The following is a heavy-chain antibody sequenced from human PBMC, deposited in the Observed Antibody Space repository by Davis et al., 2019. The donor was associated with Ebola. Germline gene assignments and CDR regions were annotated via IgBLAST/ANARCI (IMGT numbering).Heavy chain of an antibody. D-gene: IGHD6-19*01. CDR3: ASGPPYGSGWFDH. CDR2: IYWSGST. CDR1: GDSVNSGRYY. Sequence: MPGGSLRLSCTVSGDSVNSGRYYWNWIRQSPQKGLEWIGQIYWSGSTKYNPSLQSRVTISFDTSNTQFSLKLTSVTVADKAVYYCASGPPYGSGWFDHWGQGTVVTVSS. V-gene: IGHV4-61*01. J-gene: IGHJ5*02.